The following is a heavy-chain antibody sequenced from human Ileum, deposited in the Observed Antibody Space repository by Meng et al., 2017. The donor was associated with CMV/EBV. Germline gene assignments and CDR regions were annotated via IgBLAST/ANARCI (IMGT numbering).Heavy chain of an antibody. CDR1: GFTFTSYG. D-gene: IGHD3-3*01. CDR3: AKDRFTGEDY. Sequence: GGSLRLSCAASGFTFTSYGMHWVRQAPGKGLEWVGFIQHDGRHRYYIDSVKGRFTISRDDSKNTVFLQMDSLRADDTAVYYCAKDRFTGEDYWGQGTLVTGSS. V-gene: IGHV3-30*02. J-gene: IGHJ4*02. CDR2: IQHDGRHR.